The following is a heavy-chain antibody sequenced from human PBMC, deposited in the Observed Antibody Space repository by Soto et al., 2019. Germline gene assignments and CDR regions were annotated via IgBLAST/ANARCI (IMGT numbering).Heavy chain of an antibody. CDR3: ARDAVARNGECDWFDP. CDR1: GFTFSNYA. CDR2: SIGGGGDT. V-gene: IGHV3-23*01. Sequence: EMQLLESGGGLVQTGGSLRLSCTASGFTFSNYAMSWVRQAPGKGPEWVSSIGGGGDTYYTDAVKGRFTVSRDDPKSALYLQMNSLRAEDTARYYCARDAVARNGECDWFDPWGQGTLVSVSS. J-gene: IGHJ5*02. D-gene: IGHD6-19*01.